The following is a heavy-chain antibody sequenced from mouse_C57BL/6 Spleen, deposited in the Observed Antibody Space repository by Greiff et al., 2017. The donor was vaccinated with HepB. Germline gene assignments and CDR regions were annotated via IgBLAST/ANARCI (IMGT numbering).Heavy chain of an antibody. V-gene: IGHV1-58*01. Sequence: VQLKESGAELVRPGSSVKMSCKTSGYTFTGYGINWVKQRPGQGLEWIGYIYIGNGYTDYNEKFKGKATLTSDTSSSTAYMQLSSLTSEDSAIYVCARKSPHWDLFDYWGQGTTLTVSS. CDR3: ARKSPHWDLFDY. J-gene: IGHJ2*01. CDR2: IYIGNGYT. CDR1: GYTFTGYG. D-gene: IGHD4-1*01.